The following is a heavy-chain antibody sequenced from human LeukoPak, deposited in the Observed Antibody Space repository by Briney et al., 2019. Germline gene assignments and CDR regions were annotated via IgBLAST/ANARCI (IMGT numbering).Heavy chain of an antibody. Sequence: GVSVKVSCKASGYSFNKFGISWVRQAPGQGLEWMGWISGYSGKTDSAQKLQDRVTMTTDNSTSTAYLELRSLRSDDTAVYFCVRVGSAYGDPLEFDLWGQGTLVTVSS. J-gene: IGHJ5*02. CDR1: GYSFNKFG. D-gene: IGHD2-21*01. CDR2: ISGYSGKT. V-gene: IGHV1-18*01. CDR3: VRVGSAYGDPLEFDL.